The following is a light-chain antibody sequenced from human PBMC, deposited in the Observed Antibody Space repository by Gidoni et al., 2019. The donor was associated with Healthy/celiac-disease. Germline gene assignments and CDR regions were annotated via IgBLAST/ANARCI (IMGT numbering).Light chain of an antibody. CDR1: QSLLHSNGYYY. J-gene: IGKJ1*01. CDR2: LGS. Sequence: DIVMTQSPLSLPVTPGEPASISCRSSQSLLHSNGYYYLDWYLQKPGQSPQLLIYLGSNRASGGPDRFSGSGSGTDFTLKISRVEAEDVGVYYCMQALQXPWTFGQGTKVEIK. V-gene: IGKV2-28*01. CDR3: MQALQXPWT.